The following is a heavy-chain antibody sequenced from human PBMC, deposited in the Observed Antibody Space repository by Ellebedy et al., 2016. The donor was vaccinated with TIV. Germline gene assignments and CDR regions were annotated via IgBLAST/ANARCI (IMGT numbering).Heavy chain of an antibody. CDR3: AKGEVVTAIGAFDI. J-gene: IGHJ3*02. CDR2: AHHSGAT. Sequence: LETLSLTCTVSGGSIGDYYWNWIRQTPEKGLEWIGFAHHSGATYYNPSLKSRVTVTVDTSKNQFYLELSSLNAADTAVYYCAKGEVVTAIGAFDIWGQGTMVTVSS. D-gene: IGHD2-21*02. V-gene: IGHV4-59*13. CDR1: GGSIGDYY.